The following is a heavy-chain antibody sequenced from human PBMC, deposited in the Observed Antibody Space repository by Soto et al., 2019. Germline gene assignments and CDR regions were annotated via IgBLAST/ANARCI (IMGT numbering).Heavy chain of an antibody. Sequence: SETLSLTCAVSGGSISSSNWWSWVRQPPGKGLEWIGEIYHSGSTNYNPSLKSRVTISVDKSKNQFSLKLSSVTAADTAVYYCAREFETVTTRYFDYWGQGTLVTVSS. V-gene: IGHV4-4*02. CDR3: AREFETVTTRYFDY. CDR1: GGSISSSNW. D-gene: IGHD4-17*01. J-gene: IGHJ4*02. CDR2: IYHSGST.